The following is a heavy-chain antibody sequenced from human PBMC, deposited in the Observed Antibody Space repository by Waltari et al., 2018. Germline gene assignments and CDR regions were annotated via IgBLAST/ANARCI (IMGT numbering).Heavy chain of an antibody. D-gene: IGHD3-3*01. CDR1: GGSFSGYY. CDR3: ARRNYDFWSGYYRYYYGMDV. V-gene: IGHV4-34*01. Sequence: QVQLQQWGAGLLKPSETLSLTCAVYGGSFSGYYWSWIRQPPGKGLEWIGEINHSGSTNHNPSLKSRVTISVDTSKNQFSLKLSSVTAADTAVYYCARRNYDFWSGYYRYYYGMDVWGQGTTVTVSS. CDR2: INHSGST. J-gene: IGHJ6*02.